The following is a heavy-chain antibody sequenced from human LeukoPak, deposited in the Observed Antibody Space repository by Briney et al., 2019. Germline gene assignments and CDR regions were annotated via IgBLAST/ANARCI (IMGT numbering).Heavy chain of an antibody. J-gene: IGHJ3*02. CDR2: IYYSGST. CDR3: ARDEGIGAFDI. V-gene: IGHV4-59*01. Sequence: KPSETLSLTCTVSGGSISSYYWSWIRQPPGKGLEWIGYIYYSGSTNYNPSLKSRVTISVDTSKNQFSLKLSSVTAADTAVYYCARDEGIGAFDIWGQGTVVTVSS. CDR1: GGSISSYY.